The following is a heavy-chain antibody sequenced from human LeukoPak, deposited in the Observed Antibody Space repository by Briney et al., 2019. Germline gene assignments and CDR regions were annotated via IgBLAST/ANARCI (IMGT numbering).Heavy chain of an antibody. CDR1: GYTLTELS. D-gene: IGHD1-26*01. J-gene: IGHJ4*02. CDR2: FNPNSGDS. V-gene: IGHV1-2*02. Sequence: ASVKVSCKVSGYTLTELSIHWMRQAPGQGLEWMGWFNPNSGDSNFAQKFQGRVTMTRDTSTSTAYVELSRLRSDDTAVYYCARARASAHFDSWGQGTLVTVSS. CDR3: ARARASAHFDS.